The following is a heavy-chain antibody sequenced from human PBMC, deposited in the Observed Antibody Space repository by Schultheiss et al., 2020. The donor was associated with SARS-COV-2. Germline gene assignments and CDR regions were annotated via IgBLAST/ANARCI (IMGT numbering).Heavy chain of an antibody. J-gene: IGHJ6*02. CDR1: GFTVSSNY. CDR3: ARELGIRVGYSYGSFYYYYGMDV. CDR2: ISSSGSTI. Sequence: GGSLRLSCAASGFTVSSNYMSWVRQAPGKGLEWLSYISSSGSTIHYADSVKGRFTISRDNAKNSLYLQMNSLRAEDTALYYCARELGIRVGYSYGSFYYYYGMDVWGQGTTVTVSS. V-gene: IGHV3-11*01. D-gene: IGHD5-18*01.